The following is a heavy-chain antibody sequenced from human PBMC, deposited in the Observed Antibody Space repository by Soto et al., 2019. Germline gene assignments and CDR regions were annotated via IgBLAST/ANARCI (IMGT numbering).Heavy chain of an antibody. J-gene: IGHJ4*02. Sequence: SETLSLTCAVYGGSFSGYYWSWIRQPPGKGLEWIGEINHSGSTNYNPSLKSRVTISVDTSKNQFSLKLSSVTAADTAVYYCARSPVRFLEWLTYFDYWGQGTLVTVSS. CDR3: ARSPVRFLEWLTYFDY. CDR1: GGSFSGYY. CDR2: INHSGST. D-gene: IGHD3-3*01. V-gene: IGHV4-34*01.